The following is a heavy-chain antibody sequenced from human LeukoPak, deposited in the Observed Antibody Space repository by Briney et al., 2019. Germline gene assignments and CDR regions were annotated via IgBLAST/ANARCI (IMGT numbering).Heavy chain of an antibody. CDR3: GRGVCSSTTCYWGAP. V-gene: IGHV3-30-3*01. D-gene: IGHD2-2*01. J-gene: IGHJ5*02. CDR1: GFTFSSYA. CDR2: ISYDGRQK. Sequence: GGSLRLSCAASGFTFSSYAMHWVRQAPGKGLEWVAVISYDGRQKYYGDSVKGRFTISRDNPKNTLYLQMNSLRSDDTAMYYCGRGVCSSTTCYWGAPGGQGTLVTVSS.